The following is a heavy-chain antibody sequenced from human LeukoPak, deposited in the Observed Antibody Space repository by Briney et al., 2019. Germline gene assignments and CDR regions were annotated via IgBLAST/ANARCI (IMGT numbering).Heavy chain of an antibody. CDR1: GFTFSSYS. J-gene: IGHJ3*02. CDR2: ISSSSSYI. D-gene: IGHD6-19*01. CDR3: ARDRIAVAGTAFDI. V-gene: IGHV3-21*01. Sequence: GGSLRLSCAVSGFTFSSYSMNWVRQAPGKGLEWVSSISSSSSYIYYADSVKGRFTISRDNAKNSLYLQMNSLRAEDTAVYYCARDRIAVAGTAFDIWGQGTMVTVSS.